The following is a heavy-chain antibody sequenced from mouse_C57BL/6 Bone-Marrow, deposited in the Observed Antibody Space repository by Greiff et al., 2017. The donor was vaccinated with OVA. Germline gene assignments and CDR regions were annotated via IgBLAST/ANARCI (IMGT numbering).Heavy chain of an antibody. CDR1: GFSLTSYG. D-gene: IGHD1-1*01. J-gene: IGHJ4*01. Sequence: QVQLKQSGPGLVAPSQSLSITCTVSGFSLTSYGVHWVRQPPGKGLEWLVVIWSDGSTTYNSALKSRLSISKDNSKSQVFLKMNSLQTDDTAMYYCARQGGSSPRAMDYWGQGTSVTVSS. V-gene: IGHV2-6-1*01. CDR3: ARQGGSSPRAMDY. CDR2: IWSDGST.